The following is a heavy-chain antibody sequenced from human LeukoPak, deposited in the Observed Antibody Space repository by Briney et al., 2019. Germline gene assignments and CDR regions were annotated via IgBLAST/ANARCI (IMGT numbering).Heavy chain of an antibody. CDR2: IYYSGST. V-gene: IGHV4-39*01. CDR3: ARRQAQWLARDY. Sequence: SETLSLTCTVSGGSISSSSYYWGWIRQPPGKGLEWIGSIYYSGSTYYNPSLKSRVTISVDTSKNQFSLKLSSVTAADTAVYYCARRQAQWLARDYWGQGTLVTVSP. J-gene: IGHJ4*02. CDR1: GGSISSSSYY. D-gene: IGHD6-19*01.